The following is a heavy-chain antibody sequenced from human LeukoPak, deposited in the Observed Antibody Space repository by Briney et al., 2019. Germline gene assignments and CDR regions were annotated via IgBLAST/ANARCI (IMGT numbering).Heavy chain of an antibody. D-gene: IGHD5-18*01. J-gene: IGHJ4*02. CDR2: IYYSGST. Sequence: SETLSLTCTVSGGSISSSSYYWRWIRLPTGKGLEWIGSIYYSGSTYYNPSLKSRVTISVDTSKNQFSLKLSSVTAADTAVYYCASGYSYGFDYWGQGTLVTVSS. V-gene: IGHV4-39*01. CDR3: ASGYSYGFDY. CDR1: GGSISSSSYY.